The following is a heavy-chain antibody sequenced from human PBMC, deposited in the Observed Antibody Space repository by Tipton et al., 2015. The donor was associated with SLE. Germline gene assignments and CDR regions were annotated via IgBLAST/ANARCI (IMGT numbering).Heavy chain of an antibody. CDR3: ASLHNYYYGMDV. CDR2: IYYSGST. V-gene: IGHV4-39*07. J-gene: IGHJ6*02. CDR1: GGSISSSSYY. Sequence: TLSLTCTVSGGSISSSSYYWGWIRQPPGKGLEWIGSIYYSGSTYYNPSLKSRVTMSVDTSKNQFSLKLSSVTAADTAVYYCASLHNYYYGMDVWGQGTTVTVSS.